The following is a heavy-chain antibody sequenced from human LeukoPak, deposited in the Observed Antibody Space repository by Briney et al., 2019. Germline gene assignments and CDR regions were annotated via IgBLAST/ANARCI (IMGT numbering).Heavy chain of an antibody. CDR1: GFTLSDYY. Sequence: GGSLRLSCAASGFTLSDYYMTWLRRTPGKGLEWVSYISPAGTTYYADSVKGRFTISRDNAKNSLYLQMNSLRAEDTAVYYCARSIVVVVAATEGVGYYFDYWGQGTLVTVSS. CDR3: ARSIVVVVAATEGVGYYFDY. CDR2: ISPAGTT. D-gene: IGHD2-15*01. J-gene: IGHJ4*02. V-gene: IGHV3-11*04.